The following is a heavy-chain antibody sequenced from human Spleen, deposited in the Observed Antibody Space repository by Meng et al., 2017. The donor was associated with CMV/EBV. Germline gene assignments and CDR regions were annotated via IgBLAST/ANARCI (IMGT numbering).Heavy chain of an antibody. V-gene: IGHV3-11*01. CDR1: GFTFSDYY. CDR2: ISSSGSII. Sequence: GESLKISCAASGFTFSDYYMSWIRQAPGKGLEWVSYISSSGSIIYYAHSVKGRFTISRDSAKKSLYLQMNSLRAEDTALYYCAKDIGGAAAGDFDYWGQGTLVTVSS. D-gene: IGHD6-13*01. CDR3: AKDIGGAAAGDFDY. J-gene: IGHJ4*02.